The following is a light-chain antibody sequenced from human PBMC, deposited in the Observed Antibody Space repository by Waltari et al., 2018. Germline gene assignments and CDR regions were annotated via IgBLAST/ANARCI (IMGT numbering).Light chain of an antibody. CDR1: QSVLYSSNNKNY. CDR3: QKYYFIPYT. V-gene: IGKV4-1*01. CDR2: WAS. Sequence: DIVMTQSPDSLAVSLGERATINCKSSQSVLYSSNNKNYFAWYQQKPGQPPKVVIYWASTRESGVPDRFSGSGPGKDFTLTISSLQAEDVAVYYCQKYYFIPYTFGQGTKLEIK. J-gene: IGKJ2*01.